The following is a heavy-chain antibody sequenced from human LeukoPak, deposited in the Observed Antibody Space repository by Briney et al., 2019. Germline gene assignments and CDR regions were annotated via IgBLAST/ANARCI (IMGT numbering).Heavy chain of an antibody. V-gene: IGHV5-51*01. CDR3: ARRATVVNAIDY. Sequence: GESLKISSKGSGYSFTSYWIGWVRQMPGKGLEWMGIIYPSDSDTRYSPSFQGQVTISADKSSSTAYLQWSSLKASDTPRYYCARRATVVNAIDYWGQGTLVSVSS. CDR2: IYPSDSDT. CDR1: GYSFTSYW. D-gene: IGHD4-23*01. J-gene: IGHJ4*02.